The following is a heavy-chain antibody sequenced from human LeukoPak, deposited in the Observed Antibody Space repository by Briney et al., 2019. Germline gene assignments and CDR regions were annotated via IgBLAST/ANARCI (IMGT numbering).Heavy chain of an antibody. CDR1: GGSISSSSYY. Sequence: SETLSLTCTVSGGSISSSSYYWGWIRQPPGKGLEWIVSIYYSGSTYYNPSLKSRVTISVDTSKNQFSLKLSSVTAADTAVYYCARQPLIGAYYYGSGTKAWFDPWGQGTLVTVSS. CDR2: IYYSGST. J-gene: IGHJ5*02. V-gene: IGHV4-39*01. CDR3: ARQPLIGAYYYGSGTKAWFDP. D-gene: IGHD3-10*01.